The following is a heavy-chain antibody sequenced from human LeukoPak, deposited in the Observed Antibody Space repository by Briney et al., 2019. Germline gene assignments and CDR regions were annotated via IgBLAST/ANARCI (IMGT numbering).Heavy chain of an antibody. V-gene: IGHV4-39*01. Sequence: PSETLSLTCTVSGGSIRSSYYYWGWIRQPPGTGLEWIGSIYDSGSTYYNPSLKSRVTMSVDTSKNQFSLKVTSVTAADTAVYYCATLYWDYYFDYWGQGILVTVSS. D-gene: IGHD1-26*01. CDR2: IYDSGST. CDR3: ATLYWDYYFDY. CDR1: GGSIRSSYYY. J-gene: IGHJ4*02.